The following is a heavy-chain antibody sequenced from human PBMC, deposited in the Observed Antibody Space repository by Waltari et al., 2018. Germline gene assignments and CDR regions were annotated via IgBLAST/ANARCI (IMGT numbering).Heavy chain of an antibody. Sequence: EVQLLESGGGLVQPGGSLRLSCAASGFTFSSYAMSWVRQAPGKGLEWVANIKQDGSEKYYVDSVKGRFTISRDNAKNSLDLQMNSLRAEDTAVYYCAREGVVVPAAIRERYFDLWGRGTLVTVSS. CDR2: IKQDGSEK. CDR1: GFTFSSYA. D-gene: IGHD2-2*02. CDR3: AREGVVVPAAIRERYFDL. J-gene: IGHJ2*01. V-gene: IGHV3-7*01.